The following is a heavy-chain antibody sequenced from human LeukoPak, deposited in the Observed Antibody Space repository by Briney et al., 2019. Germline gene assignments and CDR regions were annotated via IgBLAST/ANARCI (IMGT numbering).Heavy chain of an antibody. Sequence: GGSLRLSCEASGFTFSSYGMHWVRQAPGKGREWVAVISYAGSKKYYADSVKGRFTISRDNSKNSLYLQMNSLRAEDTAVYYCAKVLLRLGELSPFDYWGQGTLVTVSS. V-gene: IGHV3-30*18. D-gene: IGHD3-16*02. J-gene: IGHJ4*02. CDR1: GFTFSSYG. CDR3: AKVLLRLGELSPFDY. CDR2: ISYAGSKK.